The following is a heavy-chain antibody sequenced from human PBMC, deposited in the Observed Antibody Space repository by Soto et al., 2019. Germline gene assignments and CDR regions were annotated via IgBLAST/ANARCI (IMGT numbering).Heavy chain of an antibody. CDR3: ARDGVGATTCFDY. Sequence: EVQLVESGGGLVQPGGSLRLSCAASGFTFSSYEMNWVRQAPGKGLEWVSYISSSGSTIYYADSVKGRFTISRDNAKNSLYLQMTSLRAEDTAVYYCARDGVGATTCFDYWGQGTLVTVSS. J-gene: IGHJ4*02. D-gene: IGHD1-26*01. CDR2: ISSSGSTI. CDR1: GFTFSSYE. V-gene: IGHV3-48*03.